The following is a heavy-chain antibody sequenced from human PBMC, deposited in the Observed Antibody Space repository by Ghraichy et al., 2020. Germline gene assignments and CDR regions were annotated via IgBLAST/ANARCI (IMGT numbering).Heavy chain of an antibody. D-gene: IGHD4-11*01. CDR2: IYHSGST. CDR1: GGSISSSNW. V-gene: IGHV4-4*02. CDR3: ARDISKAYYYYGMDV. Sequence: SETLSLTCAVSGGSISSSNWWSWVRQPPGKGLEWIGEIYHSGSTNYNPSLKSRVTISVDKSKNQFSLKLSSVTAADTAVYYCARDISKAYYYYGMDVWGQGTTVTVSS. J-gene: IGHJ6*02.